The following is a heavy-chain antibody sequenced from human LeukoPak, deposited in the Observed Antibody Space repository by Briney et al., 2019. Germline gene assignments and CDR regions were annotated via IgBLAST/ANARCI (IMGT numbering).Heavy chain of an antibody. CDR3: ARQSSVTRSGLDS. V-gene: IGHV3-30*04. CDR1: GFTFNSH. CDR2: ISYDGSNK. D-gene: IGHD4-17*01. Sequence: GRSLRHSCADSGFTFNSHMHWVRQAPGEGLEWVAAISYDGSNKKYGDSVKGRFTISSDNSKNTLYLQMNSLRPEDTAVYYCARQSSVTRSGLDSWGQGTLVTVSS. J-gene: IGHJ4*02.